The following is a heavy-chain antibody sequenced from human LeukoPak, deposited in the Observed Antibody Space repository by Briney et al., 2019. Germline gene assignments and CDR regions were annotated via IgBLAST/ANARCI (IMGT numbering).Heavy chain of an antibody. Sequence: ASVKVSCKASGYTFTGYYMHWVRQAPGQGLEWMGRINPNSGGTNYAQKFQGRVTMTRDTSISTAYIELSRLRSDDTAVYYCASHYYDSSGQPDDWGQGTLVTASS. CDR1: GYTFTGYY. CDR3: ASHYYDSSGQPDD. J-gene: IGHJ4*02. D-gene: IGHD3-22*01. CDR2: INPNSGGT. V-gene: IGHV1-2*06.